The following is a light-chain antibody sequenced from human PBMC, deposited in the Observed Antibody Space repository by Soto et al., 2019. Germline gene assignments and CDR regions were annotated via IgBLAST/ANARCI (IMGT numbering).Light chain of an antibody. J-gene: IGKJ5*01. V-gene: IGKV3-15*01. CDR1: QSVSTK. CDR2: GAS. CDR3: QQYDTWPSIT. Sequence: EIVMTRSPATLSLSPGERATLSCRASQSVSTKLAWYQHKAGQAPRLLIYGASPRATGVSDRFSGSGSGTEYTLTISSLQSEDFAVYYCQQYDTWPSITFGQGTRLEIK.